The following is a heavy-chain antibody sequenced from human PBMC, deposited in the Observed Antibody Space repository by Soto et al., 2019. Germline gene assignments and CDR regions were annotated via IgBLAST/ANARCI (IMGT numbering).Heavy chain of an antibody. CDR1: GYTFTSSA. J-gene: IGHJ4*02. V-gene: IGHV1-18*01. D-gene: IGHD6-13*01. Sequence: QVQLVQSGVEVKKPGASVKVSCKASGYTFTSSAFSWVRQAPGQGLEWMGWISSFNGNAHYAQKLQGRVTMTTDTSTRTAYMELRSLRSDDTAVYYCERDRRVEAADYWGQGTLVTVSS. CDR2: ISSFNGNA. CDR3: ERDRRVEAADY.